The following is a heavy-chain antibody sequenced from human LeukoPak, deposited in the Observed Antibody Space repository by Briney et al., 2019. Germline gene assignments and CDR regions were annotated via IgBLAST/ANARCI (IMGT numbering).Heavy chain of an antibody. CDR1: GGSFSGYY. CDR2: INHSGST. CDR3: ARGRTVTTLDY. Sequence: SETLSLTCAVYGGSFSGYYWSWIRQPPGKGLEWIGEINHSGSTNYNPSLKSRDTISVDTSKNQFSLKLSSVTAADTAVYYCARGRTVTTLDYWGQGTLVTVSS. D-gene: IGHD4-17*01. J-gene: IGHJ4*02. V-gene: IGHV4-34*01.